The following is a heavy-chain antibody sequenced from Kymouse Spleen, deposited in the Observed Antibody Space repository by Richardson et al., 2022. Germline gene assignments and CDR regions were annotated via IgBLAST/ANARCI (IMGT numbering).Heavy chain of an antibody. Sequence: EVQLVQSGAEVKKPGESLKISCKGSGYSFTSYWIGWVRQMPGKGLEWMGIIYPGDSDTRYSPSFQGQVTISADKSISTAYLQWSSLKASDTAMYYCARPGYCTNGVCYSDAFDIWGQGTMVTVSS. J-gene: IGHJ3*02. CDR1: GYSFTSYW. CDR3: ARPGYCTNGVCYSDAFDI. V-gene: IGHV5-51*01. CDR2: IYPGDSDT. D-gene: IGHD2-8*01.